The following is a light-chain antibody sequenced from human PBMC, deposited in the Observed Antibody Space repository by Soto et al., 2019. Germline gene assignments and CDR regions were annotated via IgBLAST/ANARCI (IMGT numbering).Light chain of an antibody. J-gene: IGLJ1*01. CDR2: GNS. Sequence: QSVLTQPPSVSGAPGQRVTISCTGSSSNIGAPYDVHWYQQLPGTAPKLLIYGNSNRPSGVPDRFSGSKSGTSASLAITGLQAEDEADYFCQSYDSSLSGSVFGPGTKVTVL. CDR3: QSYDSSLSGSV. V-gene: IGLV1-40*01. CDR1: SSNIGAPYD.